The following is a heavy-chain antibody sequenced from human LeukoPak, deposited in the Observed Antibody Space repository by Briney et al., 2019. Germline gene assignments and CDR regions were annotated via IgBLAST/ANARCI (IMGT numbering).Heavy chain of an antibody. CDR1: GYTFTSYG. Sequence: ASVKVSCKASGYTFTSYGISWVRQAPGQGLEWMGWIDPNSGGTTYAQKFRGRVTMTRDTSISTTYMELFSLISDDTAVYFCARVVGPIDYWGQGTLVTVSS. CDR2: IDPNSGGT. V-gene: IGHV1-2*02. CDR3: ARVVGPIDY. J-gene: IGHJ4*02. D-gene: IGHD3-10*01.